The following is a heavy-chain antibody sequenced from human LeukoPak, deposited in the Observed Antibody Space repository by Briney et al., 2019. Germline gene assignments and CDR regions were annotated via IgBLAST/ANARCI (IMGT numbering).Heavy chain of an antibody. CDR1: GFTFSDYY. J-gene: IGHJ4*02. CDR2: ISSSGSTI. Sequence: GGPLRLSCAASGFTFSDYYMSWIRQAPEKGLEWVSYISSSGSTIYYADSVKGRFTYSRDNAKHSLYLQMNSLRAEDTAVYYCAKDLSLVTIFGVVIDKYFDYWGQGTLVTVSS. CDR3: AKDLSLVTIFGVVIDKYFDY. D-gene: IGHD3-3*01. V-gene: IGHV3-11*04.